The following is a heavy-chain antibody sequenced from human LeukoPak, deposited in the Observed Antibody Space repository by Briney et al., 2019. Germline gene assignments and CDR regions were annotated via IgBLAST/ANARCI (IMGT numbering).Heavy chain of an antibody. CDR2: IIPIFGTP. CDR3: ARDWGMGPSSSWA. CDR1: GGTFSNYA. V-gene: IGHV1-69*13. Sequence: ASVKVSCKASGGTFSNYAINWVRQSPGQGLEWMGGIIPIFGTPNYAQKFQGRVTITADESTSTAYMELRSLKSEDTAVYYCARDWGMGPSSSWAWGQGTLVTVSS. D-gene: IGHD6-13*01. J-gene: IGHJ5*02.